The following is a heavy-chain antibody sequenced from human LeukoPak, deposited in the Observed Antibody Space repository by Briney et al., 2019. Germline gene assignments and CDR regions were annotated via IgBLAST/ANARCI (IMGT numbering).Heavy chain of an antibody. J-gene: IGHJ4*02. CDR3: ARGYGYGYYFDY. V-gene: IGHV3-7*03. CDR2: INSDGSEG. D-gene: IGHD5-18*01. CDR1: GFTFSGFW. Sequence: GGSLRLSCAVSGFTFSGFWMSWSRQAPGKGLEWVASINSDGSEGYYADVVKGRFTISRDNAKNSLYLQINSLRAEDTAVYYCARGYGYGYYFDYWGQGTLVTVSS.